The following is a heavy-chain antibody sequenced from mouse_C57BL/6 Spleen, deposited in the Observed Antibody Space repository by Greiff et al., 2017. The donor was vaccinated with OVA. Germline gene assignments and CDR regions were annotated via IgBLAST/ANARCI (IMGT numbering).Heavy chain of an antibody. Sequence: VQLQQSGAELMKPGASVKLSCKATGYTFTGYWIEWVKQRPGHGLEWIGEILPGSGSTNDNEKFKGKATFTADTSSNTAYMQLSSLTTEDSAIYYCARWDDYDVFGGWGQGTTLTVSS. CDR2: ILPGSGST. CDR1: GYTFTGYW. V-gene: IGHV1-9*01. D-gene: IGHD2-4*01. CDR3: ARWDDYDVFGG. J-gene: IGHJ2*01.